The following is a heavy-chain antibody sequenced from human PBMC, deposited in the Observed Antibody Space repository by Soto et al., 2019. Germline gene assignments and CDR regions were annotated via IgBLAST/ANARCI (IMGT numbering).Heavy chain of an antibody. CDR1: GGTFSTYA. J-gene: IGHJ4*02. V-gene: IGHV1-69*01. CDR3: ARISGYSDNYFDY. D-gene: IGHD6-13*01. CDR2: IIPIFGTA. Sequence: SVKVSCEASGGTFSTYAISWVRQAPGQGLEWMGGIIPIFGTANYAQKFQGRVTITADESTSTAYMELSSLRSEDTAVYYCARISGYSDNYFDYWGQGTLVTVSS.